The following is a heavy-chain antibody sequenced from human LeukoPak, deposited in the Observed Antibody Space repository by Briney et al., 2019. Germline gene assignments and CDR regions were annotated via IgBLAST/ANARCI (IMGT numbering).Heavy chain of an antibody. CDR2: ISGTGGST. Sequence: QPGGSLRLSCAASGFSVSSTYMAWVRQPPGKGLEWVSAISGTGGSTYYADSVKGRFTISRDNSKNTLYLQMNSLRAEDTAVYYCAKEPHNYYDSSGYYNYFDYWGQGTLVTVSS. D-gene: IGHD3-22*01. J-gene: IGHJ4*02. CDR1: GFSVSSTY. CDR3: AKEPHNYYDSSGYYNYFDY. V-gene: IGHV3-23*01.